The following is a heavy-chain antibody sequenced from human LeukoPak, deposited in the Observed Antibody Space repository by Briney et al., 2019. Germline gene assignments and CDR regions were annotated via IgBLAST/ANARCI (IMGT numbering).Heavy chain of an antibody. CDR3: AKLLLETGGIGEEFDY. Sequence: AGGSLRLSCAASGFTFSSYAMYWVRQAPGKGLEWVAFILHDGNKKYYADSVKGRFTIYRDNSKNTLYLQMNSLTSEDTAVYYCAKLLLETGGIGEEFDYWGQGTLVTVSS. J-gene: IGHJ4*02. D-gene: IGHD3-22*01. CDR2: ILHDGNKK. CDR1: GFTFSSYA. V-gene: IGHV3-30*02.